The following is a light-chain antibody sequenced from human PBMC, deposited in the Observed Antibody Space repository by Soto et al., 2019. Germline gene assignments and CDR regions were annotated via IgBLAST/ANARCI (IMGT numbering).Light chain of an antibody. CDR2: GAS. J-gene: IGKJ4*01. Sequence: EIVLAQSPVSLSLSPGERATLSCSSSQSVSSIYLAWYQQKPGQAPRLLIYGASSRPTGIPDRFSGSGSGTDFTLTISRLEPEDFAVYYCQQYGSSALTFGGGTKVDIK. V-gene: IGKV3-20*01. CDR3: QQYGSSALT. CDR1: QSVSSIY.